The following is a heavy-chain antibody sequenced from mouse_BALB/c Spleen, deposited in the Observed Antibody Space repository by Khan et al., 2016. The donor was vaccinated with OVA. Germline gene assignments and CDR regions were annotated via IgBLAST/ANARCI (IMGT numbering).Heavy chain of an antibody. CDR2: IITSTGEP. J-gene: IGHJ4*01. V-gene: IGHV9-3-1*01. CDR1: AYTSLNYG. D-gene: IGHD2-10*01. Sequence: QLLLLQPSPALQMPGETVKIFSNTSAYTSLNYGMNRVMQAPAKRLMWLGWIITSTGEPTYADDFKGRFAFSLETSANTAYLQINNLKNEDTATYCSAGLPYFSNVMDYWGQGTSVTVSS. CDR3: AGLPYFSNVMDY.